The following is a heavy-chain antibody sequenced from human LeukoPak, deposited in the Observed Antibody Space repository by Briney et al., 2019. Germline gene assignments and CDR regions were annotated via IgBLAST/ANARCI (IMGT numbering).Heavy chain of an antibody. CDR3: ARPATIFGVVMPDY. J-gene: IGHJ4*02. CDR2: MNPNSGNA. Sequence: ASVKVSCKASGYTFTSYDINWVRQATGQGLEWMGWMNPNSGNAGYAQKFQGRVTMTRNTSISTAYMELSSLRSEDTAVYYCARPATIFGVVMPDYWGQGTLVTVSS. V-gene: IGHV1-8*01. CDR1: GYTFTSYD. D-gene: IGHD3-3*01.